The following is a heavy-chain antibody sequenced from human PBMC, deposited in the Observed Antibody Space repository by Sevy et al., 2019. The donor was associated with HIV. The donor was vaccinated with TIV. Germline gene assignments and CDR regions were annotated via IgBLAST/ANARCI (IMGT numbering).Heavy chain of an antibody. J-gene: IGHJ3*02. CDR3: ARHVRLKYYYGSGSYYNGHDAFDI. CDR2: IYYSGST. D-gene: IGHD3-10*01. V-gene: IGHV4-59*08. Sequence: SETLSLTCTVSGGSISSYYWSWIRQPPGKGLEWIGYIYYSGSTNYNPSLKSRVTISVDTSKNQFSLKLGSVTAADTAVYYCARHVRLKYYYGSGSYYNGHDAFDIWGQGTMVTVSS. CDR1: GGSISSYY.